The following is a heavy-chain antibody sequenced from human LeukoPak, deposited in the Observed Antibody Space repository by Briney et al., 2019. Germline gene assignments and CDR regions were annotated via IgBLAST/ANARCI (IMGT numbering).Heavy chain of an antibody. CDR1: GGSISSYY. Sequence: SETLSLTCTVSGGSISSYYWSWIRQPPGKGLEWIGYIYYSGSTNYNPSLKSRVTMSVDTSKNQFSLKLSSVTAADTAVYYCARDQYYYGSGSLLFDYWGQGTLVTVSS. CDR2: IYYSGST. CDR3: ARDQYYYGSGSLLFDY. V-gene: IGHV4-59*12. J-gene: IGHJ4*02. D-gene: IGHD3-10*01.